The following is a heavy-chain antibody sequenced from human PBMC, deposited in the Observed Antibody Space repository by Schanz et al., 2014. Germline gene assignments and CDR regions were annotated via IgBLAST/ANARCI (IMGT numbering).Heavy chain of an antibody. CDR3: ARESSNDIVLVPGAVFDH. V-gene: IGHV3-23*01. J-gene: IGHJ4*02. CDR2: ISGSGGST. D-gene: IGHD2-2*01. Sequence: EVQLLESGGGSVQPGGSLRLSCAASGFTFSSYAMSWVRQAPGKGLEWVSAISGSGGSTYYADSVKGRFTISRDNSKNTVYLQMNSLRPGDTAVYYCARESSNDIVLVPGAVFDHWGQGILVTVSS. CDR1: GFTFSSYA.